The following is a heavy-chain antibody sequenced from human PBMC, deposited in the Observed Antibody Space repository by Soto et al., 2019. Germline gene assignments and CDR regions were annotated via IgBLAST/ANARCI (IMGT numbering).Heavy chain of an antibody. CDR2: INPRTGST. CDR3: ARDGGLLTASWHYDL. J-gene: IGHJ2*01. V-gene: IGHV1-46*01. CDR1: GYSFTNYC. Sequence: QVQLVQSGADVKKPGTSVKVSCKAAGYSFTNYCMYWVRQAPGQGLEWMGMINPRTGSTRYAQKFQDRVTLTRDTSTTTVYMELSTLISHDTAVYYCARDGGLLTASWHYDLWGPGNLVTVSS. D-gene: IGHD2-15*01.